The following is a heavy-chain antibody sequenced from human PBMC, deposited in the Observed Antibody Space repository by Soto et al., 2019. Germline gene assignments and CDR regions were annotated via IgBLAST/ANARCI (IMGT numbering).Heavy chain of an antibody. CDR1: GFTFSSYS. CDR2: ISPSSSTI. Sequence: GGSLRLSCAASGFTFSSYSMNWVRQAPGKGLEWVSYISPSSSTIYYADSVKGRFTISRDNAKNSLYLQMNSLRAEDTAVYYCARDQQSGSYYGDYWGQGTLVTVSS. CDR3: ARDQQSGSYYGDY. V-gene: IGHV3-48*01. D-gene: IGHD1-26*01. J-gene: IGHJ4*02.